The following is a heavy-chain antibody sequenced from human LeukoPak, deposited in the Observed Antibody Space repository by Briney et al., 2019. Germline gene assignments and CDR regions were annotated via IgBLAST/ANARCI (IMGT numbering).Heavy chain of an antibody. CDR3: AQFIAPGQGVFDI. J-gene: IGHJ3*02. CDR1: GFSLTTSRVG. V-gene: IGHV2-5*02. CDR2: IYWDDDK. Sequence: SGPTLVKPTQTLTLTCTLSGFSLTTSRVGVGWIRQPPGKALEWLALIYWDDDKRYSPSLNSRLTITQDTSKNQVVLTMTNVNPVGTAKYYCAQFIAPGQGVFDIWGKGQVVTV. D-gene: IGHD1-14*01.